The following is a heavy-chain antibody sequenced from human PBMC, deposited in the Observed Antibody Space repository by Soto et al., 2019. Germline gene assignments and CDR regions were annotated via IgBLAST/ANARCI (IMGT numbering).Heavy chain of an antibody. CDR1: GYTFTSYA. V-gene: IGHV1-3*01. CDR3: ARDGYCSSTSCYCSRSGMDV. CDR2: INAGNGNT. Sequence: ASVKVSCKASGYTFTSYAMHWGRQAPGQRLEWLGWINAGNGNTKYSQKFQGRVTITRDTSASTAYMELSSLRSEDTAVYYCARDGYCSSTSCYCSRSGMDVWGQGTTVTVSS. J-gene: IGHJ6*02. D-gene: IGHD2-2*01.